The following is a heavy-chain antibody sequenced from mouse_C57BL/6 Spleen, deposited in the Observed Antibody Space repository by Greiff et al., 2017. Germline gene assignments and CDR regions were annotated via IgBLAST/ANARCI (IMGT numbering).Heavy chain of an antibody. V-gene: IGHV1-72*01. Sequence: QVQLQQPGAELVKPGASVKLSCKASGYTFTRYWMHWVKQRPGRGLEWIGRIDPNSGGTKYNEKFKSKATLTVDKPSSTAYMQLSSLTSVDSAVYYCAIFRGLLLFFDYWGQGTTLTVSS. CDR2: IDPNSGGT. J-gene: IGHJ2*01. CDR1: GYTFTRYW. D-gene: IGHD2-3*01. CDR3: AIFRGLLLFFDY.